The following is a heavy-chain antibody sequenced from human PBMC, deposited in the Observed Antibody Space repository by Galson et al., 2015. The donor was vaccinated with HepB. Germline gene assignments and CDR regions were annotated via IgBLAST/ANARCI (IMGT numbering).Heavy chain of an antibody. CDR3: AREGVYGDYVGFAQFFGVDV. Sequence: SVKVSCKASGSRFNTYGISWVRQAPGQGLEWTGWISVRNGDTKFAQNLEDRITMTTDSSTNTAYMELRRPTSDDTAIYYCAREGVYGDYVGFAQFFGVDVWGQGTTVIVSS. J-gene: IGHJ6*02. CDR1: GSRFNTYG. V-gene: IGHV1-18*01. D-gene: IGHD2-21*02. CDR2: ISVRNGDT.